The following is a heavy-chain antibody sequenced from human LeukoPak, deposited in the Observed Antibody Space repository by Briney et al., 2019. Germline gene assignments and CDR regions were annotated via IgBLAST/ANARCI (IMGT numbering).Heavy chain of an antibody. CDR2: ISSSSSYI. V-gene: IGHV3-21*01. Sequence: GGSLRLSCAASGFTFSSYSMNWVRQAPGKGLEWLSSISSSSSYIYYADSVKGRFTISRDNAKNSLYLQMNSLRAEDTAVYYCARGIVATIGGDYWGQGTLVTVSS. CDR3: ARGIVATIGGDY. CDR1: GFTFSSYS. D-gene: IGHD5-12*01. J-gene: IGHJ4*02.